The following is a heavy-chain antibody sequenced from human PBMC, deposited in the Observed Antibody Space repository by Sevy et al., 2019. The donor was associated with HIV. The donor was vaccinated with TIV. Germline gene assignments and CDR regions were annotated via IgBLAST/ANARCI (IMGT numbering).Heavy chain of an antibody. CDR1: GFTFSKYS. CDR2: LSFGCGEL. Sequence: GGSLRLSCAASGFTFSKYSMSWVRQPPGKELEWVSTLSFGCGELNYADSVKGRFTISRDNSKSSVYRQMNNLRHEDTAVYYCEREGCTNRHDYWGQGTLVTVSS. V-gene: IGHV3-23*01. CDR3: EREGCTNRHDY. D-gene: IGHD2-8*01. J-gene: IGHJ4*02.